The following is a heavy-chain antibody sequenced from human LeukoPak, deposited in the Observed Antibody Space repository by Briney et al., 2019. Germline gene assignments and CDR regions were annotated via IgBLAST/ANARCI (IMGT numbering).Heavy chain of an antibody. CDR1: GFTFSSYG. CDR3: ANDQLSSGFSTFDY. J-gene: IGHJ4*02. Sequence: PGGSLRLSCAASGFTFSSYGMHWVRQARGKGLEWVAVITYDGSNKYYADSVKGRFTISRDNSKNTLYLQMNSLRAEDTAVYYCANDQLSSGFSTFDYWGQGTLVTVSS. D-gene: IGHD6-19*01. V-gene: IGHV3-30*18. CDR2: ITYDGSNK.